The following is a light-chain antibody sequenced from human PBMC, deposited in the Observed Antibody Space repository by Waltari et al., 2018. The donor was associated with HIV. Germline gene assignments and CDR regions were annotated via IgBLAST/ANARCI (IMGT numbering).Light chain of an antibody. V-gene: IGLV3-21*02. J-gene: IGLJ2*01. CDR3: QVWDSSSDHVV. CDR2: DDS. CDR1: NIGTKG. Sequence: SYVLTQPPSVSVAPGQTARIPCGGNNIGTKGVHWYQQKPGQAPVLVVYDDSDRPSGILGRFSGSNSGNTATLTISRVEAGDEADYYCQVWDSSSDHVVFGGGTKLTVL.